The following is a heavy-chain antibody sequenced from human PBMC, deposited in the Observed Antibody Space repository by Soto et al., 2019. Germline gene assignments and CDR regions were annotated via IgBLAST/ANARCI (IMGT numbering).Heavy chain of an antibody. D-gene: IGHD3-10*01. CDR2: IWYDGSNK. CDR3: ARDRDAFTMVRGAPGY. J-gene: IGHJ4*02. V-gene: IGHV3-33*01. Sequence: GGSLRLSCAASGFTFSSYGMHWVRQAPGKGLEWVAVIWYDGSNKYYADPVKGRFTISRDNSKNTLYLQMNSLRAEDTAVYYFARDRDAFTMVRGAPGYWGQGTLVTVSS. CDR1: GFTFSSYG.